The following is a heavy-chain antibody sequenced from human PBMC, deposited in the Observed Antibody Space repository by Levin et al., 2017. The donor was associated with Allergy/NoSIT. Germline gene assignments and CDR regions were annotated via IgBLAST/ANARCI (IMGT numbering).Heavy chain of an antibody. J-gene: IGHJ4*02. CDR2: ISGYNGNT. CDR3: ARSDTYYFPSSGDY. D-gene: IGHD6-19*01. Sequence: ASVKVSCKASGYSFTNYGIQWVRQAPGQGLEWMGWISGYNGNTNYAQKFQGRVTVTTDTSSSTAYMELRSLRSDDTAIYYCARSDTYYFPSSGDYWGQGTLVTVSS. V-gene: IGHV1-18*01. CDR1: GYSFTNYG.